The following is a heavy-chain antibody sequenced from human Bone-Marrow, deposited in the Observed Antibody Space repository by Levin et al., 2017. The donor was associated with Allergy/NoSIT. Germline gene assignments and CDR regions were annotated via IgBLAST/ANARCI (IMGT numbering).Heavy chain of an antibody. Sequence: GGSLRLSCKGAGYSFVSSWIGWVRQMPGKGLEWMGIIYPDDSDTRYSPSFEGQITISADKSISTAYLQWTSLKASDSAIYYCAGYGSGGGWYDPLDFWGQGTLVTVSS. V-gene: IGHV5-51*01. CDR2: IYPDDSDT. J-gene: IGHJ4*02. CDR1: GYSFVSSW. CDR3: AGYGSGGGWYDPLDF. D-gene: IGHD3-10*01.